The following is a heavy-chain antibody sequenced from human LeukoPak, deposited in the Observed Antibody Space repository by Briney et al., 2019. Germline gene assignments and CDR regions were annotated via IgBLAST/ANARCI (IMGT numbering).Heavy chain of an antibody. D-gene: IGHD4-23*01. CDR2: IYYSGST. V-gene: IGHV4-59*01. Sequence: SETLSLTCTVSGGSINSYYWSWIRQPAGKGLEWIGYIYYSGSTNYNPSLKSRVTISVDTSKNQFSLKLSSVSAADTAVYYCARASGGNLYYYYGMDVWGQGTTVTVSS. J-gene: IGHJ6*02. CDR3: ARASGGNLYYYYGMDV. CDR1: GGSINSYY.